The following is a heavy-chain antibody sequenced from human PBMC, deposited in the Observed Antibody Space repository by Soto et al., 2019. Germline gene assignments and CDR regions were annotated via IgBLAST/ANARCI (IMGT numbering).Heavy chain of an antibody. J-gene: IGHJ4*02. Sequence: GGSLRLSCAASGFTFSSYSMNWVRQAPGKGLEWVSSISSSSSYIYYADSVKGRFTISRDNAKNSLYLQMNSLRAEDTAVYYCARDQYFDWLNPPPRFDYWGQGTLVTVSS. V-gene: IGHV3-21*01. CDR2: ISSSSSYI. D-gene: IGHD3-9*01. CDR1: GFTFSSYS. CDR3: ARDQYFDWLNPPPRFDY.